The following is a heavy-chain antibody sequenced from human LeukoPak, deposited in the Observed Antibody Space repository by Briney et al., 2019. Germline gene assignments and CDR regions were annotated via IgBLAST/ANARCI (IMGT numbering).Heavy chain of an antibody. V-gene: IGHV1-8*01. J-gene: IGHJ4*02. Sequence: ASVKVSCKASGYTFTSYDINWVRQATGQGLEWMGWMNPNSGNTGYAQKFQGRVTMTRNTSISTAYMELSSLRSEDTAVYYCARVSGLAAAGPFGYWGQGTLVTVSS. D-gene: IGHD6-13*01. CDR1: GYTFTSYD. CDR2: MNPNSGNT. CDR3: ARVSGLAAAGPFGY.